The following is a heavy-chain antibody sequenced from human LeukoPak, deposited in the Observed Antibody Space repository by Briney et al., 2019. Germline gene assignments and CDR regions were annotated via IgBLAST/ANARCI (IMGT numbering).Heavy chain of an antibody. CDR3: ARDGVRYRPYSSGSNYGMDV. V-gene: IGHV3-33*01. D-gene: IGHD6-19*01. CDR1: GFTFSSYG. Sequence: PGGSLRLSCAASGFTFSSYGMHWVRQAPGKGLEWVAVIWYDGSNKYYADSVKGRFTISRDNSKNTLYLQMNSLRTEDTAVYYCARDGVRYRPYSSGSNYGMDVWGQGTTVTVSS. CDR2: IWYDGSNK. J-gene: IGHJ6*02.